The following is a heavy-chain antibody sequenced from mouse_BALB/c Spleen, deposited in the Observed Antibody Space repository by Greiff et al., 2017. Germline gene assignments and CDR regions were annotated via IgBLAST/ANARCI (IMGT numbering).Heavy chain of an antibody. CDR3: ARDQVFLYAMDY. D-gene: IGHD2-14*01. CDR1: GFTFSSYG. CDR2: INSNGGST. Sequence: EVKLVESGGGLVQPGGSLKLSCAASGFTFSSYGMSWVRQTPDKRLELVATINSNGGSTYYPDSVKGRFTISRDNAKNTLYLQMSSLKSEDTAMYYCARDQVFLYAMDYWGQGTSVTVSS. J-gene: IGHJ4*01. V-gene: IGHV5-6-3*01.